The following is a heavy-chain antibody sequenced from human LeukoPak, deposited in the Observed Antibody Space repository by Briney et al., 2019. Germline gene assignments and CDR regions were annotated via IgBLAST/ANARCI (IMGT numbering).Heavy chain of an antibody. CDR2: INHSGST. D-gene: IGHD2-21*02. V-gene: IGHV4-34*01. J-gene: IGHJ3*02. CDR3: ARDARGDLGHHAARDAFDI. Sequence: SETLSLTCAVYGGSFSGYYWSWIRQPPGKGLEWIGEINHSGSTNYNPSLKSRVTISVDTSKNQFSLKLSSVTAADTAVYYCARDARGDLGHHAARDAFDIWGQGTMVTVSS. CDR1: GGSFSGYY.